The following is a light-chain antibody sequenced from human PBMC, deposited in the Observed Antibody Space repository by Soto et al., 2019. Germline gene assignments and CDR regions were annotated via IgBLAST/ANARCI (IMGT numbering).Light chain of an antibody. CDR1: ESVSSN. CDR3: QQYNNWPPGRT. J-gene: IGKJ1*01. CDR2: DAS. V-gene: IGKV3-15*01. Sequence: EIVITQSPVTLSLSPGERATLSCRASESVSSNLAWYQQKPGRAPRLLIYDASTRATGIPARFSGSGSGTEFTLTISSLQSADFAVYYCQQYNNWPPGRTVGQGTNVDIK.